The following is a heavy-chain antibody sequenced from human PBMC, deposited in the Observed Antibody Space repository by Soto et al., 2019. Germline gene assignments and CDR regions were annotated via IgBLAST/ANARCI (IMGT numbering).Heavy chain of an antibody. CDR3: AREMTTVTTTDY. CDR2: INNDGRST. D-gene: IGHD4-17*01. CDR1: GFTFSCYW. J-gene: IGHJ4*02. V-gene: IGHV3-74*01. Sequence: AASGFTFSCYWMHWVRQAPGKGLVCVSRINNDGRSTTYADSVKGRFTIYRDNAKNTLYLQMNSLRAEDSAVYFCAREMTTVTTTDYWGQGTLVTVSS.